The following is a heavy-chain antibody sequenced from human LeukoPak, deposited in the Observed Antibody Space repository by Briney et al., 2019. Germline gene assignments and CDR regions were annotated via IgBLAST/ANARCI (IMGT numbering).Heavy chain of an antibody. CDR2: INPNSGDT. CDR3: ARGSNWFDP. V-gene: IGHV1-2*06. J-gene: IGHJ5*02. CDR1: GYTFTGYF. Sequence: GASVKVSCKASGYTFTGYFMHWVRQAPGQGLEWMGRINPNSGDTNYAQKFQGRVTMTRNTSISTAYMELSSLRSEDTAVYYCARGSNWFDPWGQGTLVTVSS.